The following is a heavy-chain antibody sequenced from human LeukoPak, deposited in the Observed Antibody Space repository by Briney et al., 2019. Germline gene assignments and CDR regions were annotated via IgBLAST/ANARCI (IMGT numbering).Heavy chain of an antibody. V-gene: IGHV1-2*02. Sequence: ASVKVSCKASGYTFTCYYMHWVRQAPGQGLEWMGWINPNNGGTNYAQKFQGRVTMTRDTSISTAYMELSRLRSDDTAVYYCARDGSSSWNWFDPWGQGTLVTVSS. J-gene: IGHJ5*02. CDR3: ARDGSSSWNWFDP. D-gene: IGHD6-13*01. CDR2: INPNNGGT. CDR1: GYTFTCYY.